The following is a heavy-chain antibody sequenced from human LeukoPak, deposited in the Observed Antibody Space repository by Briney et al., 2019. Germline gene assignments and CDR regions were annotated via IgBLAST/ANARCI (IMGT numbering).Heavy chain of an antibody. CDR2: IYYSGST. CDR3: ARGSGDSVVPAAMGGYYYYGMDV. V-gene: IGHV4-59*01. J-gene: IGHJ6*02. Sequence: SETLSLTCTVSGGAISSYYWSWIRQPPGKGLGWIGDIYYSGSTNSNPSLKRRVTISVDTSKNQFSLKLSSVTAADTAVYYCARGSGDSVVPAAMGGYYYYGMDVWGQGTTVTVSS. D-gene: IGHD2-2*01. CDR1: GGAISSYY.